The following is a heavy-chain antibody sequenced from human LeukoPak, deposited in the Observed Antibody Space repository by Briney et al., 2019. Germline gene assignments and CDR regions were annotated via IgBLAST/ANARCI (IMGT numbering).Heavy chain of an antibody. CDR1: GFTFSSYA. Sequence: GGSLRLSCAASGFTFSSYAMSWVRLAPGKGLEWVSAISGSGGSTYYADSVKGRFTISRDNSKNTLYLQMNSLRAEDTAVYYCANLVRGVTTNSFDYWGQGTLVTVSS. V-gene: IGHV3-23*01. D-gene: IGHD3-10*01. CDR2: ISGSGGST. CDR3: ANLVRGVTTNSFDY. J-gene: IGHJ4*02.